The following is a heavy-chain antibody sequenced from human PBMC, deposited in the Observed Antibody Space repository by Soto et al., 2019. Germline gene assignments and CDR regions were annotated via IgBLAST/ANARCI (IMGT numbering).Heavy chain of an antibody. Sequence: PSETLSLTCTVSGGSISNYYWSWIRQPPGKGLEWIGYIYYSGSTNYNPSLKSRVTISVDTSKNQFSLRLSSVTAADTAVYYCARAARDYDYVWGSYRYLYYFDYWGQGTLVTVSS. CDR2: IYYSGST. D-gene: IGHD3-16*02. CDR3: ARAARDYDYVWGSYRYLYYFDY. V-gene: IGHV4-59*08. J-gene: IGHJ4*02. CDR1: GGSISNYY.